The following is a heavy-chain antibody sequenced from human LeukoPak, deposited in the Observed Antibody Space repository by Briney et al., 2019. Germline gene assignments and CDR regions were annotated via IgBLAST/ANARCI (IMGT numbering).Heavy chain of an antibody. J-gene: IGHJ4*02. D-gene: IGHD5-18*01. CDR1: GFTFSNYA. CDR2: IGGSGGRT. CDR3: TKGTIWLPFDY. V-gene: IGHV3-23*01. Sequence: GGSLRLSCAASGFTFSNYAMSWVRQAPGKGLEWVSVIGGSGGRTYYADSVKGRFTISRDNSKNTLYLQMNSLRAEDTAVYYCTKGTIWLPFDYWGQGTLVTVSS.